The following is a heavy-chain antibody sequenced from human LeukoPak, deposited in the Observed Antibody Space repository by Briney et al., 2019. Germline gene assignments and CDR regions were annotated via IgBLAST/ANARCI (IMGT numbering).Heavy chain of an antibody. D-gene: IGHD1-1*01. CDR3: ASVTTTDGFDP. CDR2: IYYSGST. V-gene: IGHV4-30-4*01. Sequence: SQTLSLTCTVSGGSISSGDYYWSWIRQPPGKGLEWIGYIYYSGSTYYNPSLKSRVTISVDTSKNQFPLKLSSVTAADTAVDYCASVTTTDGFDPWGQGTLVTVSS. J-gene: IGHJ5*02. CDR1: GGSISSGDYY.